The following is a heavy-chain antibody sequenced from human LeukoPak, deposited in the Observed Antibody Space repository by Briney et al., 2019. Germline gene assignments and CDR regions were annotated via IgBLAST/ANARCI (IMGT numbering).Heavy chain of an antibody. CDR1: GYTFTSYY. CDR3: ARELYPYSSDYDY. CDR2: IIPSGGST. J-gene: IGHJ4*02. Sequence: ASVKVSCKASGYTFTSYYMHWVRQAPGQGLERMGVIIPSGGSTIYAQKFQGRVTMTRDTSTSTVYMELSSLRSEDTAVYYCARELYPYSSDYDYWGQGTLVTVSS. D-gene: IGHD6-19*01. V-gene: IGHV1-46*01.